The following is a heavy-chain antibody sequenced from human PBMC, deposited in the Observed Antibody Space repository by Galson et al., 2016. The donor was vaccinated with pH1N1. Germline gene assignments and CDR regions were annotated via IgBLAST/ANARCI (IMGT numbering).Heavy chain of an antibody. V-gene: IGHV3-33*01. CDR1: GFTFSDYG. D-gene: IGHD6-19*01. CDR2: IWYDGSHE. Sequence: SLRLSCAVSGFTFSDYGMHWVRQAPGKGLEWVALIWYDGSHEQYVDSAKGRFTISRDNFRSTLYLQMNSMRVQDSAVYYCARWARGNGGWYYYLDYWGQGTLVTVSS. CDR3: ARWARGNGGWYYYLDY. J-gene: IGHJ4*02.